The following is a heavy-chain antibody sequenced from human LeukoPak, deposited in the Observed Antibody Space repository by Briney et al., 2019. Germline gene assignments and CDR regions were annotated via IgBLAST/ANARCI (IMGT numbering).Heavy chain of an antibody. CDR1: GGSISSSSYY. CDR2: IYYSGST. J-gene: IGHJ4*02. D-gene: IGHD3-10*01. CDR3: ATRGDVGY. Sequence: SQTLSLTCTVSGGSISSSSYYWGWIRQPPGKGLEWIGSIYYSGSTYYNPSLKSRVTISVDTSKNQFSLKPSSVTAADTAVYYCATRGDVGYWGQGTLVTVSS. V-gene: IGHV4-39*01.